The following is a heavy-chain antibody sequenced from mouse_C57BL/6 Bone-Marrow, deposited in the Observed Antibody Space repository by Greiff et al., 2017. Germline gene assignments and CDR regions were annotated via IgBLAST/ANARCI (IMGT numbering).Heavy chain of an antibody. CDR1: GFTFSSYA. V-gene: IGHV5-4*01. Sequence: EVMLVESGGGLVKPGGSLKLSCAASGFTFSSYAMSWVRQTPEKRLEWVATISDGGSYTYYPDKVKGRFTISRDNAKNNLYLQMSHLKSEDTAMYYCARDGAIAYYSTSYAMDYWGQGTSVTVSS. D-gene: IGHD2-5*01. CDR3: ARDGAIAYYSTSYAMDY. J-gene: IGHJ4*01. CDR2: ISDGGSYT.